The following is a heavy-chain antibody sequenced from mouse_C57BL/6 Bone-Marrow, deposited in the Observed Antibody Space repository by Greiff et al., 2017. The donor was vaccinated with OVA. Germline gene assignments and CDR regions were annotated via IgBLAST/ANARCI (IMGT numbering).Heavy chain of an antibody. J-gene: IGHJ2*01. CDR1: GYAFSSYW. CDR3: ARSRQLRGDFDY. V-gene: IGHV1-80*01. CDR2: IYPGDGDT. Sequence: QVQLKESGAELVKPGASVKISCKASGYAFSSYWMNWVQQRPGKGLEWIGQIYPGDGDTNYNGKFKGKATLTADKSSSTAYMQRSSLTSEDSAVYFCARSRQLRGDFDYWGQGTTLTVSS. D-gene: IGHD3-2*02.